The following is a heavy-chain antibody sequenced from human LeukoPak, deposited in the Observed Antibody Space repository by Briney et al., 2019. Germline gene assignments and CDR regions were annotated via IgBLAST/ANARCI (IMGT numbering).Heavy chain of an antibody. CDR3: ARASDGDSSGWYVHFDY. CDR2: IYTSGST. CDR1: GGSISSGSYY. Sequence: SETLSLTCTVSGGSISSGSYYWSWIRQPAGKGLEWIGRIYTSGSTNYNPSLKGRVTISVDTSKNQFSLKLSSVTAADTAVYYCARASDGDSSGWYVHFDYWGQGTLVTVSS. V-gene: IGHV4-61*02. J-gene: IGHJ4*02. D-gene: IGHD6-19*01.